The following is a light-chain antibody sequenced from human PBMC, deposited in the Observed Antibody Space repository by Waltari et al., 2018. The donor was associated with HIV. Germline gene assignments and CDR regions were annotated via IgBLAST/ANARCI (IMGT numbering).Light chain of an antibody. CDR2: DAS. J-gene: IGKJ2*01. CDR1: QSVSTN. Sequence: EIMMTQSPATLSVSPGDTATLSCRASQSVSTNLAWYQQKPGQAPRLLFYDASTRATGVPARFSGGGSETEFTLTITSLQSEDFAVYYCQQYNNWPPAYTFGQGTKLEIK. V-gene: IGKV3-15*01. CDR3: QQYNNWPPAYT.